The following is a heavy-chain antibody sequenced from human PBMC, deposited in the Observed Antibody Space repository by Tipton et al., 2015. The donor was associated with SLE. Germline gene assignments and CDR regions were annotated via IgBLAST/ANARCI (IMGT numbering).Heavy chain of an antibody. Sequence: GLVKPSQTLSLTCAISGDSVSSNSAAWNWIRQSPSRGLEWLGRTYYRSKWYNDYAVSVKGRITITTDTSRNQITLHLNSVTPEDTAVYYCARDRGRESSGPYDYWGQGTLVTVSS. CDR1: GDSVSSNSAA. D-gene: IGHD2-15*01. CDR3: ARDRGRESSGPYDY. J-gene: IGHJ4*02. CDR2: TYYRSKWYN. V-gene: IGHV6-1*01.